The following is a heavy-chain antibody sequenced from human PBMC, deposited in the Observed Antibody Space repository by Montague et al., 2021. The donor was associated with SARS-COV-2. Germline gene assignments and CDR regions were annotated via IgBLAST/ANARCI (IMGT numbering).Heavy chain of an antibody. J-gene: IGHJ5*01. Sequence: SETLSLTCTVSRDSISSHNYFWAWIRQPPGKGLEWIGSVDYSGLTFYNPSLESRVTIPVDTSKKQFSLNLKSVTAADTAVYYCARDRGRYFDSGSYNWLDSWGQGTLVTVSS. CDR1: RDSISSHNYF. CDR3: ARDRGRYFDSGSYNWLDS. CDR2: VDYSGLT. V-gene: IGHV4-39*07. D-gene: IGHD3-10*01.